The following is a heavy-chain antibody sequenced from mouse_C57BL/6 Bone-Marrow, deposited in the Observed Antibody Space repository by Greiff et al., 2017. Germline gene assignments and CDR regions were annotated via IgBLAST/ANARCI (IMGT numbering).Heavy chain of an antibody. Sequence: EVKLVESGEGLVKPGGSLKLSCAASGFTFSSYAMSWVRQTPEKRLEWVAYISSGGDYIYYADTVKGRFTISRDNARNTLYLQMSSLKSEDTAMYYCTSEDLLYYTMDYWGQGTSVTVSS. CDR1: GFTFSSYA. J-gene: IGHJ4*01. V-gene: IGHV5-9-1*02. CDR3: TSEDLLYYTMDY. CDR2: ISSGGDYI. D-gene: IGHD5-2*01.